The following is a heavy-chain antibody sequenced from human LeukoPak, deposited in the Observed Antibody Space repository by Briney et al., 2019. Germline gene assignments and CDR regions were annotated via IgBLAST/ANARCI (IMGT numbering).Heavy chain of an antibody. CDR3: TRAQTEVGAKYYFDY. J-gene: IGHJ4*02. D-gene: IGHD1-26*01. CDR1: AFTFGDYA. Sequence: PGGSLRLSCTASAFTFGDYAMNWVRHAPGKGLEWVGFVRSEPYCTTTEYAASVKGRFAISRDDSSGIAYLQMNSLKIEDTAVYFCTRAQTEVGAKYYFDYWGQGTLVTVSS. V-gene: IGHV3-49*04. CDR2: VRSEPYCTTT.